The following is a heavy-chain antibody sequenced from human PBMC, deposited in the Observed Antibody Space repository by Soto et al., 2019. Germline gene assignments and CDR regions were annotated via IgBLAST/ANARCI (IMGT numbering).Heavy chain of an antibody. Sequence: QVQLQESGPGLVKPSQTLSLTCTVSGGSISSGGYYWSWIRQHPGKGLEWIGYIYYSGSTYYNPSLKSRVTISVDTSKNQFSLKLSSVTAADMAVYYCARYSSSWYWFDPWGQGTLVTVSS. V-gene: IGHV4-31*03. J-gene: IGHJ5*02. CDR3: ARYSSSWYWFDP. CDR1: GGSISSGGYY. CDR2: IYYSGST. D-gene: IGHD6-13*01.